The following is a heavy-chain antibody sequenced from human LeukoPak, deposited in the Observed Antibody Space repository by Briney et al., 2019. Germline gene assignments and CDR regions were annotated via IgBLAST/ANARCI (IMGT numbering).Heavy chain of an antibody. J-gene: IGHJ4*02. CDR1: GITFTSYG. D-gene: IGHD2-15*01. V-gene: IGHV3-21*01. CDR2: ISSSSSYI. Sequence: GSLRLSCEASGITFTSYGMSWVRQAPGKGLEWVSSISSSSSYIYYADSVKGRFTISRDNAKSSLYLQMNSLRAEDTAVYYCARRDGWVVHDYWGQGTLVTVSS. CDR3: ARRDGWVVHDY.